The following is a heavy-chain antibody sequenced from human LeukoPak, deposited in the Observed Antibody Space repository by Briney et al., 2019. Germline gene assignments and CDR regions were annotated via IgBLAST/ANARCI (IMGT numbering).Heavy chain of an antibody. CDR2: ISGGGEDT. CDR3: TTSWPKFREGDQ. V-gene: IGHV3-23*01. CDR1: GFTFSHYA. D-gene: IGHD3-10*01. J-gene: IGHJ4*02. Sequence: GGSLRLSCAASGFTFSHYAMRWVRQAPGKGLEWLSEISGGGEDTYHADSVKGRFTISRDNSKNTLYLQMNSLRAEDTAVYYCTTSWPKFREGDQWGQGTLVTVSS.